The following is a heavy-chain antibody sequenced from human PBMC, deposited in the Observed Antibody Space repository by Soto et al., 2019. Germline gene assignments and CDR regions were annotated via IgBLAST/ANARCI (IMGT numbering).Heavy chain of an antibody. Sequence: PRESLKISCKGSGYSFTSYWISWVRQMPGKGLEWMGRIDPSDSYTNYSPSFQGHVTISADKSISTAYLQWSSLKASDTAMYYCARHYYYYYGMDVWGQGTTVTVSS. J-gene: IGHJ6*02. CDR1: GYSFTSYW. CDR2: IDPSDSYT. CDR3: ARHYYYYYGMDV. V-gene: IGHV5-10-1*01.